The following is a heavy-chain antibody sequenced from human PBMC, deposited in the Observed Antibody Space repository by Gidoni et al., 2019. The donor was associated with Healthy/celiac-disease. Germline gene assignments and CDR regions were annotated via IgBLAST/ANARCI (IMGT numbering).Heavy chain of an antibody. CDR2: MNPNRGNK. D-gene: IGHD3-10*01. Sequence: HVQLLQSGAEVMKPAASVTVSCMASRYTFTSYSVNWVRQATGKGLEWMGWMNPNRGNKGYAQKLQGRITMNRNTSIRTAYMKLSSLRYEETAVYYCARITMVRGVIIRVRAYYDYGMDVWGQGTTVTVSS. CDR1: RYTFTSYS. CDR3: ARITMVRGVIIRVRAYYDYGMDV. J-gene: IGHJ6*02. V-gene: IGHV1-8*01.